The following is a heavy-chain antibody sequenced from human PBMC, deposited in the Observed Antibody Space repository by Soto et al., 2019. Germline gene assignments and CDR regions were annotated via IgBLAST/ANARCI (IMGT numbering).Heavy chain of an antibody. CDR3: AADSESITIFGVVSSGYFQH. CDR1: GGSFSGYY. J-gene: IGHJ1*01. D-gene: IGHD3-3*01. Sequence: SETLSLTCAVYGGSFSGYYWSWIRQPPGKGLEWIGEINHSGSTNYNPSLKSRVTISVDTSKNQFSLKLSSVTAADTAVYYCAADSESITIFGVVSSGYFQHWGQGTLVTVSS. CDR2: INHSGST. V-gene: IGHV4-34*01.